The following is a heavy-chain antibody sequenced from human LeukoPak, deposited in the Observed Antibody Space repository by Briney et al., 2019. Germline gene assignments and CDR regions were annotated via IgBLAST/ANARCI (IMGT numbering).Heavy chain of an antibody. CDR2: SSGSGGST. CDR3: AKDSASTVDPYYFDY. D-gene: IGHD4-17*01. V-gene: IGHV3-23*01. J-gene: IGHJ4*02. CDR1: GFTFSSDA. Sequence: PGGSLRLSCAASGFTFSSDAMSWVRQAPGKLQEWVSASSGSGGSTYYADSVKGRFTISRDNSKNTLYLQMNSLRAEDTAVYYCAKDSASTVDPYYFDYWGQGALVTVSS.